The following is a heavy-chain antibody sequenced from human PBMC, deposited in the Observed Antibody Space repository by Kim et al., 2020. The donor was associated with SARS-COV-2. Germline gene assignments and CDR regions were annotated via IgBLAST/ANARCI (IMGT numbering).Heavy chain of an antibody. Sequence: GGSLRLSCAASGFTFSSYGMHWVRQAPGKGLEWVAAIWYDGSNKYYADSVKGRFTISRDNSKNTLYLQMNSLRAEDTAVYYCAKDSGNCSSTSCYRAADYWGQGTLVTGSS. CDR3: AKDSGNCSSTSCYRAADY. V-gene: IGHV3-33*06. D-gene: IGHD2-2*01. CDR1: GFTFSSYG. CDR2: IWYDGSNK. J-gene: IGHJ4*02.